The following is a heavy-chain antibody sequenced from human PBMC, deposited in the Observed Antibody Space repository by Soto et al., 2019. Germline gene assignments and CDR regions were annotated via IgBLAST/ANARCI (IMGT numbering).Heavy chain of an antibody. J-gene: IGHJ4*02. D-gene: IGHD3-16*02. CDR1: GVTVSSDAYY. Sequence: PSETLSLTCTVSGVTVSSDAYYWSWIRQHPGKGLEWIGNTYHTGSTYYSPSLKGRVVISLDTSNNQFSLTLTSVTAADTAVYYCARYRFSGNKWSKFDYWGRGXLVTVSS. V-gene: IGHV4-31*03. CDR3: ARYRFSGNKWSKFDY. CDR2: TYHTGST.